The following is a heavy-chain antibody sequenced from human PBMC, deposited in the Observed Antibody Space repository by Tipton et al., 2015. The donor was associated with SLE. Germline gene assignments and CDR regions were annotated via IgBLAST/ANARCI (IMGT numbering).Heavy chain of an antibody. D-gene: IGHD3-16*02. CDR3: VRDGGLLFFDP. Sequence: LRLSCTVSGGSISRYYWSWIRQPPGKGLEWIGYIYSTGSTNYNPSLKSRVTISVDTSKNHFSLRLSSVTAADTAVYYCVRDGGLLFFDPWGQGTLVTVSS. CDR2: IYSTGST. V-gene: IGHV4-4*09. J-gene: IGHJ5*02. CDR1: GGSISRYY.